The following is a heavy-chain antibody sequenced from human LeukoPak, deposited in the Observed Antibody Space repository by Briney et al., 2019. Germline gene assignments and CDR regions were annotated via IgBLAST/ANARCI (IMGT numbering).Heavy chain of an antibody. CDR1: GFTSDDYA. D-gene: IGHD3-22*01. CDR2: ISWNSGSI. V-gene: IGHV3-9*02. CDR3: AKEGDSSGYFDY. Sequence: PGRSLRLSCAASGFTSDDYAMHWVRQAPGKGLEWVSGISWNSGSIGYADSVKGRFTISRDNAKNSLYLQMNSLRAEDTALYYCAKEGDSSGYFDYWGQGTLVTVSS. J-gene: IGHJ4*02.